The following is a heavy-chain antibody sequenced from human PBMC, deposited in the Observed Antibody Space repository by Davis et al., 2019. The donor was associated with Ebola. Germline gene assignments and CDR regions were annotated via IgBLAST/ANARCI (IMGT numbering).Heavy chain of an antibody. J-gene: IGHJ4*02. Sequence: SETLSLTCTVSGGSISSTSHYWGWIRQPPGKGLEWIGEISQSGSTNYNPSLKSRVTISVDKSKNQFSLKPSSVTAADTAVYYCARENGIAVAGTYFYFDYWGQGTLVTVSS. CDR3: ARENGIAVAGTYFYFDY. CDR1: GGSISSTSHY. D-gene: IGHD6-19*01. V-gene: IGHV4-39*02. CDR2: ISQSGST.